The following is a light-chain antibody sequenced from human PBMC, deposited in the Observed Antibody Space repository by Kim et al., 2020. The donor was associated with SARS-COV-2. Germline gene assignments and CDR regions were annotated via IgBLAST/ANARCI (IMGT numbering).Light chain of an antibody. CDR1: KLGDKY. CDR3: QAWDSSTGVV. Sequence: SYELTQPPSVSVSPGQTASNTCSGDKLGDKYACWYQQKPGQSPVLVIYQDSKRPSGIPERFSGSNSGNTATLTISGTQAMDEADYYCQAWDSSTGVVFGGGTQLTVL. CDR2: QDS. J-gene: IGLJ2*01. V-gene: IGLV3-1*01.